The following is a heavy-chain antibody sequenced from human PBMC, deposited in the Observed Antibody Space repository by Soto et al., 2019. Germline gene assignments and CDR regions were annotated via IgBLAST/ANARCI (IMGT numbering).Heavy chain of an antibody. V-gene: IGHV3-7*01. CDR1: GFTFSSYW. Sequence: EVQLVESGGGLVQPGGSLRRSCAASGFTFSSYWMSWVRQAPGKGLEWVANIKQDGSEKYYVDSVKGRFTISRDNAKNSLYQQMNSLRAEDTAVYYCARSWPLGYCSGGSRYPDAFDIWGQGTMVTVSS. D-gene: IGHD2-15*01. CDR2: IKQDGSEK. J-gene: IGHJ3*02. CDR3: ARSWPLGYCSGGSRYPDAFDI.